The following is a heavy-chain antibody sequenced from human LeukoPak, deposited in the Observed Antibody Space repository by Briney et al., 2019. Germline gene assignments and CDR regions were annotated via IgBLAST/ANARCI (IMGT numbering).Heavy chain of an antibody. CDR1: GYTFTDYY. V-gene: IGHV1-18*04. CDR2: ISAYNGNT. Sequence: ASVKVSCKASGYTFTDYYTHWLRQAPGQGLEWMGWISAYNGNTNYAQKLQGRVTMTTDTSTSTAYMELRSLRSDDTAVYYCARDYDIAVGGGYWGQGTLVTVSS. J-gene: IGHJ4*02. CDR3: ARDYDIAVGGGY. D-gene: IGHD6-19*01.